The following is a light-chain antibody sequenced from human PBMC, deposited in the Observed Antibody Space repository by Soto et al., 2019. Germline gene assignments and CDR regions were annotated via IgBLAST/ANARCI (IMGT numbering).Light chain of an antibody. CDR2: SIN. CDR1: TGAVTSGYS. J-gene: IGLJ1*01. V-gene: IGLV7-43*01. Sequence: QTVVIQEPSLTVSPGETITVTCTSSTGAVTSGYSPNWFQQKPGQAPRALIYSINKRHSWTPDRFSGSLLGGKAALTVSGVRPEDGADYSCLLFYGGAYVFGSGTKLTVL. CDR3: LLFYGGAYV.